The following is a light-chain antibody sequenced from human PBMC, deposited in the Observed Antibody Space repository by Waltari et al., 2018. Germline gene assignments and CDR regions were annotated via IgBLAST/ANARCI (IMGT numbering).Light chain of an antibody. V-gene: IGLV1-47*01. CDR1: SSYI. Sequence: QSVLIQPPSASGTPGQRVTIPCSGSSSYIYRYQQPPGTAPKLLSYRDNQRPSGVPDRFSGSKSGTSASLAISGLRSEDEADYYCVAWDHSLSGRVFGGGTKLTVL. CDR3: VAWDHSLSGRV. J-gene: IGLJ3*02. CDR2: RDN.